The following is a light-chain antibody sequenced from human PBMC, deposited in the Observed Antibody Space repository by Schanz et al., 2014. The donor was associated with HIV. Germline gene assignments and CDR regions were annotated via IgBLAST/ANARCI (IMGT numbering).Light chain of an antibody. J-gene: IGKJ3*01. V-gene: IGKV1-39*01. CDR2: GAS. CDR3: QQYGDLPFT. Sequence: DIQMTQSPSSLSASVGDRVTITCRAGQSIISYLNWFQQKPGKAPKLLIYGASTLQTGVPSRFSGSGSGTEFTLTISSLQPEDFATYSCQQYGDLPFTFGPGTKVDI. CDR1: QSIISY.